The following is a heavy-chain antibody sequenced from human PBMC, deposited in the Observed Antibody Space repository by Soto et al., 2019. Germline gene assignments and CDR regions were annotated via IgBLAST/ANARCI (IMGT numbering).Heavy chain of an antibody. J-gene: IGHJ4*02. D-gene: IGHD5-12*01. CDR2: INAGNGNT. CDR3: SRNEVGLRVFDY. V-gene: IGHV1-3*05. CDR1: GYTFTSYA. Sequence: QVQLVQSGAEEKKPGASVKVSCKASGYTFTSYAMHWVRQAPGQRLEWMGWINAGNGNTKYSQKLQGRVTITRDTSASTADMELSSLRSEATDVYYCSRNEVGLRVFDYWGQGTLVTVSS.